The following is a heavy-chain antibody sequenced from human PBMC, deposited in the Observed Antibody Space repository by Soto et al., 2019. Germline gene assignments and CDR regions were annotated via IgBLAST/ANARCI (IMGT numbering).Heavy chain of an antibody. V-gene: IGHV3-30*02. CDR2: IWHTGNYN. CDR1: GFTFSDYS. CDR3: AKVGILVGPCGFDYFQGDGDHRDLLAF. J-gene: IGHJ1*01. D-gene: IGHD5-12*01. Sequence: GGSLRLSCATPGFTFSDYSMPWVRQPAGKGLEWVAVIWHTGNYNYYADSVKGRFTISRDNSKNTLYLQMNSLRAEDTVVYYFAKVGILVGPCGFDYFQGDGDHRDLLAFRGQ.